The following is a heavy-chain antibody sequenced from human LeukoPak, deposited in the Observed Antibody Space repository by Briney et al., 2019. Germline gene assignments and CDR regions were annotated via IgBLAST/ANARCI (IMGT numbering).Heavy chain of an antibody. V-gene: IGHV3-23*01. Sequence: GGSLRLSCAASRFAFSSYSINWVRQAPGEGLEWVSSITTSGGSTYYADSVKGRFTISRDNAKNTLYLQMNSLRAEDTAVYYCAKDHYVSGRYDAFDIWGQGTMVTVSS. CDR2: ITTSGGST. CDR1: RFAFSSYS. J-gene: IGHJ3*02. D-gene: IGHD3-10*01. CDR3: AKDHYVSGRYDAFDI.